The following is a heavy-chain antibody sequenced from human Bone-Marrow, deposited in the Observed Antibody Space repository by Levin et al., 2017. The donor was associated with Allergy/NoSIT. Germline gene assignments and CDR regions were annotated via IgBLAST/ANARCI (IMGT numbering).Heavy chain of an antibody. CDR3: ARDLVGVDAFDF. CDR1: GYTFTDYY. V-gene: IGHV1-2*02. J-gene: IGHJ3*01. CDR2: INPDGGGT. Sequence: ASVKVSCKATGYTFTDYYIHWIRQAPGQGLEWMGRINPDGGGTKFSQKFEGRVTLTRDTSIRTVSMELSSLRSDDTAVYFCARDLVGVDAFDFWGQGTMVIVSS. D-gene: IGHD1-26*01.